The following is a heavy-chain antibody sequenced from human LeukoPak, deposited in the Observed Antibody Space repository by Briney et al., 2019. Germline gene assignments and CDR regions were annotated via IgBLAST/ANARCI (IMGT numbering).Heavy chain of an antibody. Sequence: PGGSLRLSCAASGFSFSNYGLHWVRQAPGKGLEWVAVISYDGTLKYYEDSVRGRFTISRDNSKNTLYLQMNSLRVGDTAMYYCAKGRGIGYQAGLDYWGQGTLVTVSS. CDR3: AKGRGIGYQAGLDY. V-gene: IGHV3-30*18. J-gene: IGHJ4*02. D-gene: IGHD5-12*01. CDR2: ISYDGTLK. CDR1: GFSFSNYG.